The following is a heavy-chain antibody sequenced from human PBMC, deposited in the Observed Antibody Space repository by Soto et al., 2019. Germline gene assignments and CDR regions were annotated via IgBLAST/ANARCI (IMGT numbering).Heavy chain of an antibody. Sequence: EVQLLESGGGLVQPGGSLRLSCAASGFTFSTYAMSWVRQAPGKGLEWVSAISGSGGSTYYADSVKGRFTISRDNSKNTLYLQMNSLRAEDTAVYYCANFGSGYDSNYWGQGTLVTVSS. V-gene: IGHV3-23*01. CDR3: ANFGSGYDSNY. D-gene: IGHD5-12*01. CDR1: GFTFSTYA. CDR2: ISGSGGST. J-gene: IGHJ4*02.